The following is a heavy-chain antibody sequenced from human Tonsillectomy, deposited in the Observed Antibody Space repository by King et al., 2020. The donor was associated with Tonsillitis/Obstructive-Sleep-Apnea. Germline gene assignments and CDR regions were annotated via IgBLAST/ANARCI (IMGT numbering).Heavy chain of an antibody. J-gene: IGHJ5*02. Sequence: VQLVESGGGLVQPGGSLRLSCAASGFTFSSYWMSWVRQAPGKGLEWVANINQDGSEKCYVDSVKGRFTISRDNAKNSLYPQMNSLRAEDTAMYYCARDGWGSTSLNWFDPWGQGTLVTVSS. CDR1: GFTFSSYW. CDR3: ARDGWGSTSLNWFDP. CDR2: INQDGSEK. D-gene: IGHD3-10*01. V-gene: IGHV3-7*04.